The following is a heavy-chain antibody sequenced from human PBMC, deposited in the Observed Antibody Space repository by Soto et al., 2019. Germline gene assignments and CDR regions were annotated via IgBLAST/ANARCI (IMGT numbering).Heavy chain of an antibody. CDR2: ISSSSSYI. D-gene: IGHD5-12*01. CDR1: GFTFSSYS. Sequence: GGSLRLSCAASGFTFSSYSMNWVRQAPGKGLEWVSSISSSSSYIYYADSVKGRFTISRDNAKNSLYLQMNSLRAEDTAVYYCARAVVATTIYYYYYYMDVWGKGTTVTVSS. V-gene: IGHV3-21*01. CDR3: ARAVVATTIYYYYYYMDV. J-gene: IGHJ6*03.